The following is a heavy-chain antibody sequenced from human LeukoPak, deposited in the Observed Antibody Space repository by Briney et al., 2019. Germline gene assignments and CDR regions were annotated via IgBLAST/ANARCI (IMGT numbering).Heavy chain of an antibody. CDR1: GFTFNSYS. Sequence: GGSLRLSCAASGFTFNSYSMNWVRQAPGKGLEWVSSISSGSSYIYYADSVKGRFTISRDNAKNSLYLQMNSLRAEDTAVYYCARGVGSSWPGWFDPWGQGTLVTVSS. CDR3: ARGVGSSWPGWFDP. D-gene: IGHD6-13*01. CDR2: ISSGSSYI. J-gene: IGHJ5*02. V-gene: IGHV3-21*01.